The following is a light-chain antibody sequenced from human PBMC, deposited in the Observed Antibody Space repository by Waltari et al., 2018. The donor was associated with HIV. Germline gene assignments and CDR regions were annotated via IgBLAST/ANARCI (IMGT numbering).Light chain of an antibody. CDR1: SSDVGGYDH. V-gene: IGLV2-14*01. Sequence: QSALTQTASVSGSPGQSITISCTGTSSDVGGYDHVSWYQQHPGKAPKPVIYEVYNRPSGSSHRFSGSKSGNTASLTISGLQAEDDADYFCSSYTSSNTLVFGGGTKVTVL. J-gene: IGLJ2*01. CDR2: EVY. CDR3: SSYTSSNTLV.